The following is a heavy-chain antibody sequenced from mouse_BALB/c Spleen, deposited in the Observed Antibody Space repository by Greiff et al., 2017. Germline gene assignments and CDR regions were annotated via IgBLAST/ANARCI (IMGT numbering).Heavy chain of an antibody. Sequence: VQLKQSGPGLVKPSQSLSLTCTVTGYSITSDYAWNWIRQFPGNKLEWMGYISYSGSTSYNPSLKSRISITRDTSKNQFFLQLNSVTTEDTATYYCARSYYYYGWYFDVWGAGTTVTVSS. J-gene: IGHJ1*01. CDR3: ARSYYYYGWYFDV. V-gene: IGHV3-2*02. CDR1: GYSITSDYA. D-gene: IGHD1-1*01. CDR2: ISYSGST.